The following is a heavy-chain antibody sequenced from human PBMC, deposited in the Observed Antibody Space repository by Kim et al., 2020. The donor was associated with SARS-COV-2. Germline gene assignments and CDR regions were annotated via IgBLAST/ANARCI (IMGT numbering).Heavy chain of an antibody. D-gene: IGHD3-10*01. CDR3: ARPHSPGSYYY. CDR2: IKYGGSA. CDR1: GDSISSSGFY. Sequence: SETLSLTCTVSGDSISSSGFYWGWIRQSPGKGLEWIGSIKYGGSASYSPSLKSRVAISVDTSKNQFSLKMTSVTAADTAVYYCARPHSPGSYYYWGQGT. J-gene: IGHJ4*02. V-gene: IGHV4-39*01.